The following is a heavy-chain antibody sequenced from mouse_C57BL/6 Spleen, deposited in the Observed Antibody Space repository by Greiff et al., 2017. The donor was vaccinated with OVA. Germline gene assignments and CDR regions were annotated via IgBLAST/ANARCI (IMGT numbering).Heavy chain of an antibody. D-gene: IGHD1-1*01. Sequence: EVQLEESGAGLVKPGGSVKLSCAASGFTFTDYYMYWVHQTPEKRLEWVAYISNGGGSTYYPDTVKGQFTITRDKAKNTLYLQMSRLKSEDTAMYYCARLTGYFDVWGTGTTVTVSS. V-gene: IGHV5-12*01. CDR3: ARLTGYFDV. CDR2: ISNGGGST. J-gene: IGHJ1*03. CDR1: GFTFTDYY.